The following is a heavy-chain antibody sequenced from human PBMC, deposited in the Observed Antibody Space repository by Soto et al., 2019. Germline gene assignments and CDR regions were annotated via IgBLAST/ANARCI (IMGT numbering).Heavy chain of an antibody. V-gene: IGHV1-69*13. CDR3: AMGGYSYGGLYYYGMDV. CDR2: IIPIFGTA. CDR1: GGTFSSYA. Sequence: SVKVSCKASGGTFSSYAISWVRQAPGQGLEWMGGIIPIFGTANYAQKFQGRVTITADESTSTAYMELSSLRSEDTAVYYCAMGGYSYGGLYYYGMDVWGQGTTVTVSS. D-gene: IGHD5-18*01. J-gene: IGHJ6*02.